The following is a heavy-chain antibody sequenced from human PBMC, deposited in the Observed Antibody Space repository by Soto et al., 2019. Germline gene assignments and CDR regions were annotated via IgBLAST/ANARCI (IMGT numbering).Heavy chain of an antibody. Sequence: QVHLRESGPGLVEPSWPLNLTCDVSGGSVSGSVWWSWVRQDPGKGLEWIGEMFPSGKTYYNPSLKSRVTISVDKSKNQVSLNLESVTAADTAIYYCATTREAVVHLYHFDYWGQGTLVIV. CDR1: GGSVSGSVW. CDR2: MFPSGKT. CDR3: ATTREAVVHLYHFDY. D-gene: IGHD6-19*01. J-gene: IGHJ4*02. V-gene: IGHV4-4*02.